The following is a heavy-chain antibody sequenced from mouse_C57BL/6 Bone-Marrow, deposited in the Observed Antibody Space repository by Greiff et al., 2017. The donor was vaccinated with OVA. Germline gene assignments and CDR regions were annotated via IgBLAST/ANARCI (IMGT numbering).Heavy chain of an antibody. D-gene: IGHD1-1*01. CDR3: AREGYYGSSDY. J-gene: IGHJ2*01. Sequence: VKLQQSGAELVRPGTSVKLSCKASGYTFTSYWMHWVKQRPGQGLEWIGVIDPSDSYTNYNQKFKGKATLTVDTSSSTAYMQLSSLTSEDSAVYYCAREGYYGSSDYWGQGTTLTVSS. CDR1: GYTFTSYW. V-gene: IGHV1-59*01. CDR2: IDPSDSYT.